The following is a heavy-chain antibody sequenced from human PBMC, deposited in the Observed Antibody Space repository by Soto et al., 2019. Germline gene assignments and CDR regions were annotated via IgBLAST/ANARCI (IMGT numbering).Heavy chain of an antibody. CDR1: GGTFSSYA. V-gene: IGHV1-69*13. J-gene: IGHJ6*02. D-gene: IGHD5-18*01. CDR2: IIPIFGTA. Sequence: SVKVSCKASGGTFSSYAISWVRQAPGQGLEWMGGIIPIFGTANYAQKFQGRVTITADESTSTAYMELSSLRSEDTAVYYCASKRADTAMVRPMDVWGQGTTVTVSS. CDR3: ASKRADTAMVRPMDV.